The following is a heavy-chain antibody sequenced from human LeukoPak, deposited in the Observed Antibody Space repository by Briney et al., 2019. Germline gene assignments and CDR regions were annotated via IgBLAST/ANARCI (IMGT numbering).Heavy chain of an antibody. Sequence: SVKVSCKASGNSISNYAVSWVRQAPGQGFEWMGGIIPIFGTADYAQKFQGRVTITADQSTSTTYMALSSLKSEDTATYYCTTRACHAGGCSSSFYYYYGLHFWGQGTTASVSS. J-gene: IGHJ6*02. V-gene: IGHV1-69*13. CDR2: IIPIFGTA. CDR1: GNSISNYA. CDR3: TTRACHAGGCSSSFYYYYGLHF. D-gene: IGHD3-16*01.